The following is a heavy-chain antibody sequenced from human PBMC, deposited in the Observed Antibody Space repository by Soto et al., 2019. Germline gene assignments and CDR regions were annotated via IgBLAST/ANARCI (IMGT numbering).Heavy chain of an antibody. J-gene: IGHJ4*02. CDR2: INLNSGGT. D-gene: IGHD6-19*01. CDR1: GYTFTDYY. V-gene: IGHV1-2*04. Sequence: QVQLVQSGAEVKKPGASVKVSCKASGYTFTDYYIHWVRQAPGQGLEWMGWINLNSGGTNYAQKFRDWVTLTRDTSISTAYMEPSRLSSAETAVYYCARGNEIAVAGTSFDFWGQGTLVAVSS. CDR3: ARGNEIAVAGTSFDF.